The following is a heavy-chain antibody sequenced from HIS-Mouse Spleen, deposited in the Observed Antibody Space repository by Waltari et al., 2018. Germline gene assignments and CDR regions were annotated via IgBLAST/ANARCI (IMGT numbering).Heavy chain of an antibody. Sequence: QVQLVESGGGVVQPGRSLRLACAASGFTFSSYAMHWVLQAPGKGLEWVAVKSYDGSNKYYADSVKGRFTISRDNSKNTLYLQMNSLRAEDTAVYYCARRYSGYDLGYWGQGTLVTVSS. D-gene: IGHD5-12*01. CDR2: KSYDGSNK. CDR3: ARRYSGYDLGY. J-gene: IGHJ4*02. CDR1: GFTFSSYA. V-gene: IGHV3-30*04.